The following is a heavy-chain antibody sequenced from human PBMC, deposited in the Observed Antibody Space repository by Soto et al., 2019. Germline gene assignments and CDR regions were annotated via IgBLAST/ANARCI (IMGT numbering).Heavy chain of an antibody. J-gene: IGHJ6*02. CDR3: ARLEVMGITIFGVVTTAHYYGMDV. Sequence: QVQLQESGPGLVKPSGTLSLTCAVSGGSISSSNWWSWVRQPPGKGLEWIGEIYHSGSTNYNPSLKSRVTISVDKSKNQFSLKLSYVTAADTAVYYCARLEVMGITIFGVVTTAHYYGMDVWGQGTTVTVSS. CDR1: GGSISSSNW. D-gene: IGHD3-3*01. V-gene: IGHV4-4*02. CDR2: IYHSGST.